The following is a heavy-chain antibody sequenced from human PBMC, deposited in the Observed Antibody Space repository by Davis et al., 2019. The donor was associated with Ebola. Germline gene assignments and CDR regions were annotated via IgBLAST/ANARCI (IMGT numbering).Heavy chain of an antibody. V-gene: IGHV3-23*01. CDR3: VKDTSSIWFDV. Sequence: GESLKISCAASGFVFRNYVMSWVRRAPGKGLEWVSTLGLSADTYYADSVKGRFTISRDNSKNTLHLQMNSLRVEDTAIYYCVKDTSSIWFDVWGQGTTVTVSS. CDR1: GFVFRNYV. D-gene: IGHD6-13*01. CDR2: LGLSADT. J-gene: IGHJ3*01.